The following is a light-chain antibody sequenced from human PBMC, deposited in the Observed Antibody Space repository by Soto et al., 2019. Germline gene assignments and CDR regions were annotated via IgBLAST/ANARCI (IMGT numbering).Light chain of an antibody. V-gene: IGLV2-14*03. Sequence: QSVLTQPASVFGSPGQSITISCTGTSSDVGGYNFVSWYQQHPGKAPKLMIYEVSNRPSGVSNRFSGSKSGNTASLTISGLQPEGEADYYCSSYTTSITVVFGTGTKVTVL. CDR2: EVS. J-gene: IGLJ1*01. CDR1: SSDVGGYNF. CDR3: SSYTTSITVV.